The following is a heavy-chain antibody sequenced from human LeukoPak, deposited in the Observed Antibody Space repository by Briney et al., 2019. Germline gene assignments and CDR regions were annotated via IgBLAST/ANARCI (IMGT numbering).Heavy chain of an antibody. Sequence: PSGTLSLTCAVYGGSFSGYYRRWIRQPPAKGLAGIGEVNHSGSTNYNPSLKSRVTISVDTSKNQFSLKLSSVTAADTAVYYCARAVRESYYDFWSGYSTLDYWGQGTLVTVSS. CDR1: GGSFSGYY. J-gene: IGHJ4*02. CDR2: VNHSGST. D-gene: IGHD3-3*01. CDR3: ARAVRESYYDFWSGYSTLDY. V-gene: IGHV4-34*01.